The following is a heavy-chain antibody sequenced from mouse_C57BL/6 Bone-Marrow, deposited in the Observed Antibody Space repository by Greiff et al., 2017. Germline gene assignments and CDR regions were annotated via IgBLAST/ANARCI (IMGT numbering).Heavy chain of an antibody. V-gene: IGHV7-1*01. Sequence: EVKLMESGGGLVQSGRSLRLSCATSGFTFSDFYMEWVRQAPGKGLEWIAASRNKANDYTTEYSASVKGRFIVSRDTSQSILYLQMNALRAEDTTMYYCARDAQEGDSDCPLAYWGQGTLVTVSA. CDR1: GFTFSDFY. J-gene: IGHJ3*01. CDR2: SRNKANDYTT. CDR3: ARDAQEGDSDCPLAY. D-gene: IGHD2-12*01.